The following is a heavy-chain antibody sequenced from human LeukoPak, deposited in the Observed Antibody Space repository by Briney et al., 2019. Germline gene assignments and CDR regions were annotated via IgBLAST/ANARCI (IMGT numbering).Heavy chain of an antibody. J-gene: IGHJ4*02. CDR1: GGSISSYY. CDR3: ARGPFYYYDSSGYYNFDY. D-gene: IGHD3-22*01. CDR2: IYTSGST. Sequence: SETLSLTCTVSGGSISSYYWSWIRQPAGKGVEWIGRIYTSGSTNYNPSLKSRVTISVDKSKNQFSLNLSSVTAADTAVYYCARGPFYYYDSSGYYNFDYWGQGTLVTVSS. V-gene: IGHV4-4*07.